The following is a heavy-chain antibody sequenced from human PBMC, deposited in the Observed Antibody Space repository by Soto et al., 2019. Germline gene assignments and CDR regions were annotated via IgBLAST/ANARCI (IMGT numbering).Heavy chain of an antibody. CDR3: ARGNGDSGYSRRWYFRVGGMDV. CDR1: GFSFSSHS. J-gene: IGHJ6*02. D-gene: IGHD6-13*01. CDR2: ISSSSSYI. Sequence: GGSLRLSCSASGFSFSSHSMNLVRPAPGKGLEWVSSISSSSSYIYYADSVKGRFTISRDNAKNSLYLQMNSLRAEDTAVYYCARGNGDSGYSRRWYFRVGGMDVWGQGNTVTVSS. V-gene: IGHV3-21*01.